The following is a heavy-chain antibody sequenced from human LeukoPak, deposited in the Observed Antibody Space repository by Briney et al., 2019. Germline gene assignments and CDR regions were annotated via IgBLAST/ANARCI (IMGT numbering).Heavy chain of an antibody. D-gene: IGHD3-22*01. CDR3: ARDRDRSGSDLFDY. V-gene: IGHV1-46*01. CDR1: GYTFTSYY. J-gene: IGHJ4*02. Sequence: APVKVSCKASGYTFTSYYVHWVRQAPGQGPEWMGIINPSGGATRYAQKFQGRVTMTRDMSTSTVYMDLSSLRSDDTALYYCARDRDRSGSDLFDYWGQGTLVTVSS. CDR2: INPSGGAT.